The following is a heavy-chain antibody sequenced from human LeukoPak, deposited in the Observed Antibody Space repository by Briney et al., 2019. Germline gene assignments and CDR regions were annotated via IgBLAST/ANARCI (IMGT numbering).Heavy chain of an antibody. V-gene: IGHV7-4-1*02. J-gene: IGHJ5*02. CDR2: INTNTGNP. CDR1: GYTFTSFD. D-gene: IGHD3-10*01. CDR3: ARDSLGWFGELFSGSHNFWFDP. Sequence: GASVKVSCKASGYTFTSFDIFWVRQATGQGLEWMGWINTNTGNPTYAQGFTGRFVFSLDTSVSTAYLQISSLKAEDTAVYYCARDSLGWFGELFSGSHNFWFDPWGQGTLVTVSS.